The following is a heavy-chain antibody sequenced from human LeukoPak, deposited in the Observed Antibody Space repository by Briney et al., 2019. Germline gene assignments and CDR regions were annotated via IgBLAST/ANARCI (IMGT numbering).Heavy chain of an antibody. Sequence: PSETLSLTCTVSGDSISSGSYYWGWIRQPPGKGLEWIGNIYYSGSTYYNPSLKSRVTISVDTSKNQFSLKLNSVTAADTAVYYCARVGRYSSSWPIDYWGQGTLVTVSS. V-gene: IGHV4-39*07. J-gene: IGHJ4*02. D-gene: IGHD6-13*01. CDR1: GDSISSGSYY. CDR3: ARVGRYSSSWPIDY. CDR2: IYYSGST.